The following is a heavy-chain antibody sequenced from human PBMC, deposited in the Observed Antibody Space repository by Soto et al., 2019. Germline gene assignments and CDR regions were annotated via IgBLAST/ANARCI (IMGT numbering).Heavy chain of an antibody. CDR3: ARQPTTGDTDLWFDP. J-gene: IGHJ5*02. CDR2: IFYSGST. D-gene: IGHD2-21*01. Sequence: SETLSLTCNVSGGNISTSRSYWAWISQPPGKGLEWLANIFYSGSTYYNPSLASRVTVSVDTSKNEFSLKLRSVTAADTAVYYCARQPTTGDTDLWFDPWGQGTLVTSPQ. V-gene: IGHV4-39*01. CDR1: GGNISTSRSY.